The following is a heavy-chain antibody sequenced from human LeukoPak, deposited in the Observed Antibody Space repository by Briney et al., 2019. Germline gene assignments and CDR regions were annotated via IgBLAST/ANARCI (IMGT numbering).Heavy chain of an antibody. D-gene: IGHD3-9*01. V-gene: IGHV3-23*01. Sequence: GGSLRLSCAASGFTLSSYAMSWVRQAPGKGLEGVSGISLDGATTYYAGSVEGRFTISRDNSKNTLYLQMNSLRADDTAVYYCVKDHGWLLYSWGQGTLVTVSS. J-gene: IGHJ4*02. CDR1: GFTLSSYA. CDR2: ISLDGATT. CDR3: VKDHGWLLYS.